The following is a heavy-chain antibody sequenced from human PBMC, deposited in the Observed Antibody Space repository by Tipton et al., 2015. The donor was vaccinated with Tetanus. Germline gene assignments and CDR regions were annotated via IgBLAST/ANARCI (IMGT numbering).Heavy chain of an antibody. Sequence: SLRLSCAASGFAFSSYSMNWVRQAPGKGLEWVSSISPRATYRNYADSVKGRFTISRDDAKNSLFLQMNSLRVEDTAVYFCARVHVGLTEPCDYWGQGILVTVSS. CDR2: ISPRATYR. J-gene: IGHJ4*02. D-gene: IGHD3-9*01. V-gene: IGHV3-21*01. CDR3: ARVHVGLTEPCDY. CDR1: GFAFSSYS.